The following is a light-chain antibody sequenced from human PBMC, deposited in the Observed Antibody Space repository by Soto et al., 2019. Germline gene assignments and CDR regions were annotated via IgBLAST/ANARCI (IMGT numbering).Light chain of an antibody. J-gene: IGLJ3*02. Sequence: QSVLTQPASVSGSPGQSITISCTGISTDVGSYKLVSWYQQHPGKVPKLMIYEGNKRPSGVSNRFSGSKSGNTASLTISGLQAEDEADYYCCSYAGIRTFGVFGGGTQLTVL. CDR3: CSYAGIRTFGV. V-gene: IGLV2-23*03. CDR1: STDVGSYKL. CDR2: EGN.